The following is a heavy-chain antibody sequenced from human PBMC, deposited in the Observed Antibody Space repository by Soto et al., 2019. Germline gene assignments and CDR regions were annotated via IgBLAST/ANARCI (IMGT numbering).Heavy chain of an antibody. J-gene: IGHJ6*03. Sequence: GGSLRLSCAASGFTFSSYSMNWVRQAPGKGLEWVSSISSSSSYIYYADSVKGRFTISRDNAKNSLYLQMNSLRAEDTAVYYCATYGPDSSSSYYYYYYMDVWGKGTTVTVSS. CDR3: ATYGPDSSSSYYYYYYMDV. CDR1: GFTFSSYS. D-gene: IGHD6-6*01. CDR2: ISSSSSYI. V-gene: IGHV3-21*01.